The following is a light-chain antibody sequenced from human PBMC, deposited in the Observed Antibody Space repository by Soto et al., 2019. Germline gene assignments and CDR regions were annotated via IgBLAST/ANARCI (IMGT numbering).Light chain of an antibody. CDR2: GAS. CDR3: QRGLT. CDR1: QSVSSY. J-gene: IGKJ4*01. Sequence: EIASTQCTSTLSASAGERATLSCRASQSVSSYLAWYQQKPGQAPRVLIYGASSRATGIPDRFSGSGSGTDFTLTISRLEPEDFAVYYCQRGLTFGGGTKVDIK. V-gene: IGKV3-11*01.